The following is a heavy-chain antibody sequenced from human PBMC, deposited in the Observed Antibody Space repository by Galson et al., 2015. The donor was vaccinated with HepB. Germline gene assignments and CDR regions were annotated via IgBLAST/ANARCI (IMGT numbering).Heavy chain of an antibody. Sequence: ETLSLTCTVSGGSISSSSYYWGWLRQPPGKGLEWIGSFYYTGNTHYNPSLKSRVTISGDTSKNQFSLKLSSVTAADTAVYYCAKHESESKTYAADNWGQGTLVTVSS. CDR1: GGSISSSSYY. CDR2: FYYTGNT. D-gene: IGHD2-2*01. CDR3: AKHESESKTYAADN. V-gene: IGHV4-39*01. J-gene: IGHJ4*02.